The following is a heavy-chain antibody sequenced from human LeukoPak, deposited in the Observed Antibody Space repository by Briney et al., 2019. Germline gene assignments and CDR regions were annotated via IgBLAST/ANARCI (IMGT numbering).Heavy chain of an antibody. CDR1: GFTFSLHR. CDR2: IETDGTRT. V-gene: IGHV3-74*01. CDR3: ARVLRYCSGGNCYSGGLGYMDV. Sequence: GGSLRLSCAASGFTFSLHRIHWVRQVPGKGLEWISWIETDGTRTGYVASVRGRFTVSRDNAKNSLFLQMNSLRAEDTAVYYCARVLRYCSGGNCYSGGLGYMDVWGKGTTVTISS. J-gene: IGHJ6*03. D-gene: IGHD2-15*01.